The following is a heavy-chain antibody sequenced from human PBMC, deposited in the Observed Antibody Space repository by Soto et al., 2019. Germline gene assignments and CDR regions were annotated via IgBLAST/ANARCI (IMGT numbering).Heavy chain of an antibody. J-gene: IGHJ6*02. D-gene: IGHD2-15*01. V-gene: IGHV3-74*01. CDR1: GFTFSRFW. CDR3: ARAGGFSSGGYCAYLYFYGMDV. CDR2: INSYGSST. Sequence: PGGSLRLSCAASGFTFSRFWMHWVRQAPGMGLVWVSRINSYGSSTNYADSVKGRFTISRDNAKNTLYLQMNSLRAEDTAVYYCARAGGFSSGGYCAYLYFYGMDVWGQGTTVTVSS.